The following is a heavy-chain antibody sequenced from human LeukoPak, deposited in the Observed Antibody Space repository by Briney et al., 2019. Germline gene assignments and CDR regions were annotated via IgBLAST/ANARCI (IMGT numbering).Heavy chain of an antibody. CDR2: ISSNGGTT. CDR3: VKPMLISGYYFDY. CDR1: GFTFSRYA. V-gene: IGHV3-64*05. Sequence: PGGSLRLSCSASGFTFSRYAMHWVRQAPGKGLEYVSAISSNGGTTYYVDSVKGRFTISRDNSKNTLYVQMSSLRAEDTAEYYCVKPMLISGYYFDYWGQGTLVTVSS. J-gene: IGHJ4*02. D-gene: IGHD5-12*01.